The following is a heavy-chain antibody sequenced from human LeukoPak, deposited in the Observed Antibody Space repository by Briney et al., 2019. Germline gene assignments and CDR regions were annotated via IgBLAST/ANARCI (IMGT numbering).Heavy chain of an antibody. V-gene: IGHV4-59*01. Sequence: SEILSLTYTVSGGSISNYYWSWIRQPPGKGLEWIGYIYYSGDTNYNPSLKSRVTISVDTSKNQFSLKLTSVTAADTAVYYCASSHPLGSNNDYYTPFDYWGQGALVIVSS. CDR3: ASSHPLGSNNDYYTPFDY. CDR2: IYYSGDT. D-gene: IGHD3-3*01. J-gene: IGHJ4*02. CDR1: GGSISNYY.